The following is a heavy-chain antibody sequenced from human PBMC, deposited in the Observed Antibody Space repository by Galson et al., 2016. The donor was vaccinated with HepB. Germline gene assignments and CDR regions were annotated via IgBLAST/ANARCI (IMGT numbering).Heavy chain of an antibody. CDR2: IGTAGDK. CDR3: ARSGRRDWYFDL. V-gene: IGHV3-13*04. CDR1: GFTFSTYD. D-gene: IGHD1-1*01. Sequence: SLRLSCAASGFTFSTYDMHWVRQPTGKGLEWLSGIGTAGDKYYSDSVKGRFTISRENAKNSLYLQMNSLRADDTAVYYCARSGRRDWYFDLWGRGTLVTFSS. J-gene: IGHJ2*01.